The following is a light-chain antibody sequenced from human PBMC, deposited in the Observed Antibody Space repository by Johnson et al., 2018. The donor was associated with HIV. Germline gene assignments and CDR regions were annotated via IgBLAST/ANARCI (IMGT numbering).Light chain of an antibody. CDR3: GTWDSSLSAFYV. Sequence: SVLTQPPSVSAAPGQKVTISCSGSSSNIGNNYVSWYQQLPGTAPKLLIYENNKRPSGIPDRFSGSKSGTSATLVITGLQTGDEADYYCGTWDSSLSAFYVFGTGTKVTVL. CDR2: ENN. CDR1: SSNIGNNY. V-gene: IGLV1-51*02. J-gene: IGLJ1*01.